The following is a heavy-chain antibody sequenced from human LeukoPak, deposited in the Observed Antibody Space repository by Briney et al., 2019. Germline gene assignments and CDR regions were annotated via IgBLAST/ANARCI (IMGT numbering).Heavy chain of an antibody. V-gene: IGHV4-59*08. CDR3: ASGRGGYFDL. CDR1: GGSISSYY. Sequence: PSETLSLTCTVSGGSISSYYWSWIRQPPGKGLEGIGYIYYSVSTNYHPSLQRRVTISVDTSKNKFSLKLSSVPAADTAVYYCASGRGGYFDLWGRGTLVTVSS. CDR2: IYYSVST. J-gene: IGHJ2*01. D-gene: IGHD4-17*01.